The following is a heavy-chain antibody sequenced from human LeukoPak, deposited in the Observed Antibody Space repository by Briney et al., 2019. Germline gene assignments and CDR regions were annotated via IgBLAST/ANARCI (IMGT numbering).Heavy chain of an antibody. D-gene: IGHD4-17*01. V-gene: IGHV1-69*05. CDR1: GGTFSSYG. J-gene: IGHJ4*02. CDR2: IIPIFGTA. CDR3: AREGDYGDYASDC. Sequence: SAKVSCKASGGTFSSYGISWVRQAPGQGLEWMGRIIPIFGTANYAQKFQGRLTITTDESTSTAYMELSSLGSEDTAVYYCAREGDYGDYASDCWGQGTLVTVSS.